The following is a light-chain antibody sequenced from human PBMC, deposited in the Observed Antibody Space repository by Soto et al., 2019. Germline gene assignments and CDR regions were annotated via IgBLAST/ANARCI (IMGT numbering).Light chain of an antibody. Sequence: DIQMTQSPSTLYAYVGDRVTITLRASQSISSWLAWYQQRPGKAPKLLIYKASSLESGVPSRFSGSGSGTEFTITISSLQPDDFATYHVEQYNSYSLTFGGGTKVEIK. V-gene: IGKV1-5*03. CDR3: EQYNSYSLT. CDR2: KAS. CDR1: QSISSW. J-gene: IGKJ4*02.